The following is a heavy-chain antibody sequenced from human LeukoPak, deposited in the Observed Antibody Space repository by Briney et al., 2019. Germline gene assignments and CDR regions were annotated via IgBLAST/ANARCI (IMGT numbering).Heavy chain of an antibody. Sequence: SSXXLSLTCTVSGGSISSNSYFWGWIRQPPGKGLEWIGYIYYSGSTNYNPSLKSRITISVETDKNKFSLKLSSVTAADTAVYYCARGGAALLVRGGYYYYMDVWGKGTTVTVSS. CDR2: IYYSGST. J-gene: IGHJ6*03. CDR1: GGSISSNSYF. D-gene: IGHD6-6*01. CDR3: ARGGAALLVRGGYYYYMDV. V-gene: IGHV4-61*05.